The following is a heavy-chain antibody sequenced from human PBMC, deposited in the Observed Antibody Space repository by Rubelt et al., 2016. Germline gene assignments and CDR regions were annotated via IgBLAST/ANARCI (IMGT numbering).Heavy chain of an antibody. CDR1: GCSISRGGYY. J-gene: IGHJ3*02. D-gene: IGHD2-8*02. CDR2: IYYSGST. CDR3: ARASTGDDAFDI. V-gene: IGHV4-31*03. Sequence: QVQLQESGPGLVKPSQTLSLTCTVSGCSISRGGYYWSWIRQHPGTGLEWIGYIYYSGSTYYNPSLKSRVTISVDTSKNQFSRELSSGTAADTAVYYGARASTGDDAFDIWGQGTMVTVSS.